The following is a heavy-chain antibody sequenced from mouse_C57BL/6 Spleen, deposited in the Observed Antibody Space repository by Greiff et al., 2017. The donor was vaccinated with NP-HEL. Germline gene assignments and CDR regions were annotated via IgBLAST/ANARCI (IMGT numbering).Heavy chain of an antibody. V-gene: IGHV5-6*01. Sequence: EVQVVESGGGLVKPGGSLKLSCAASGFTFSSYGMSWVRQTPDKRLEWVATISSGGSYTYYPDTVKGRFPISRDNAKNTLYLQMSSLKSEDTYMYYCARLYGSPLSYAMDYWGQGTSVTVSS. CDR1: GFTFSSYG. D-gene: IGHD1-1*01. CDR3: ARLYGSPLSYAMDY. J-gene: IGHJ4*01. CDR2: ISSGGSYT.